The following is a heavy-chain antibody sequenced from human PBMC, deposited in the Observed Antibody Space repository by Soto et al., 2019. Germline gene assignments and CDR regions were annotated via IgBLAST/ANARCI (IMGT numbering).Heavy chain of an antibody. J-gene: IGHJ6*01. V-gene: IGHV1-46*01. CDR1: GYTFTSYY. CDR2: INPSGGST. CDR3: ARDNMEGATITYYSYGMDV. Sequence: GASVKVSSKASGYTFTSYYMHWVRQAPGQGLEWMGIINPSGGSTSYAQKFQGRVTMTRDTSTSTVYMELSSLRSEDTAVYYCARDNMEGATITYYSYGMDVSGQGTTLTLSS. D-gene: IGHD1-26*01.